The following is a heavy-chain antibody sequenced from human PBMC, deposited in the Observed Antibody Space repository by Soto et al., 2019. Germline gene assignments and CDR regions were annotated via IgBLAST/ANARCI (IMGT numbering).Heavy chain of an antibody. CDR1: DGSISSSSYY. Sequence: SETLSLTCTVSDGSISSSSYYWGWIRQPPGKGLEWIGSIYYSGSTYYNPSLKSRVTISVDTSKNQFSLKLSSVTAADTAVYYCARPMSDILTGFVWFDPWGQGTLVTVSS. D-gene: IGHD3-9*01. CDR3: ARPMSDILTGFVWFDP. CDR2: IYYSGST. V-gene: IGHV4-39*01. J-gene: IGHJ5*02.